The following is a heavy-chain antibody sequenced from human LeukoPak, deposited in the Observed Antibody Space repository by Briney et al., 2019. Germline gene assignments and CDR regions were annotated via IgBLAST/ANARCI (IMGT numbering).Heavy chain of an antibody. CDR1: GGSISTYY. V-gene: IGHV4-59*01. D-gene: IGHD2/OR15-2a*01. Sequence: PSETLSLTCTVSGGSISTYYWSWIRQPPGKGLEWIGLIHYSGNTNYNPSLKSRVTMSIDTSKNQFSLRLNSVTAADTAVYYCGRDFAVLSPPEIGAFDIWGQGTVVTVSS. CDR2: IHYSGNT. J-gene: IGHJ3*02. CDR3: GRDFAVLSPPEIGAFDI.